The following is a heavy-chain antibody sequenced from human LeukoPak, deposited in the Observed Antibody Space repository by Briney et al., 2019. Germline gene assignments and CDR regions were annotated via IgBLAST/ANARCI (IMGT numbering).Heavy chain of an antibody. V-gene: IGHV4-34*01. CDR3: ARGQVPAARGYNWFDP. J-gene: IGHJ5*02. CDR2: INARGDT. CDR1: GWSFNDYY. Sequence: SETLSLTCAVYGWSFNDYYWNWIRQPPGKGLEWIGEINARGDTDYNPSLKSRVTISVDTSKKQFSLRLTSMIAADTALYYCARGQVPAARGYNWFDPWGQGTLVTVSS. D-gene: IGHD2-2*01.